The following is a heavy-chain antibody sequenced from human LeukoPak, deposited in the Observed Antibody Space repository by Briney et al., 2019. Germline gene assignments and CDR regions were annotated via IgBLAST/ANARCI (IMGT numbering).Heavy chain of an antibody. J-gene: IGHJ6*04. CDR3: AKENIDFWTPPTTFMDV. Sequence: GGSLRLSCAASGFTFSASWMTWVRQAPGKGLEWVANIDQDGGEQYYVDSVKGRFTISRDNTKNSLYLQMNGLRAEDTAVYYCAKENIDFWTPPTTFMDVWGKGTTVIVSS. CDR2: IDQDGGEQ. CDR1: GFTFSASW. D-gene: IGHD3-3*01. V-gene: IGHV3-7*01.